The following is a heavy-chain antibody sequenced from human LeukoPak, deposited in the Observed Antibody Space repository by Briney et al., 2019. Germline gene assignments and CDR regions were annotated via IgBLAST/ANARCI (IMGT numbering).Heavy chain of an antibody. CDR1: GFAFSSYA. CDR2: ISNDGRSK. CDR3: ARDPVSVGLRINSDY. J-gene: IGHJ4*02. D-gene: IGHD3-3*01. V-gene: IGHV3-30*04. Sequence: GGSLRLSCAASGFAFSSYAMHWVRQAPGKGLEWVALISNDGRSKYHADSVKGRFTISRDNSKNTVYLQMNSLRAGDTAVYYCARDPVSVGLRINSDYWGQGTLVTVSS.